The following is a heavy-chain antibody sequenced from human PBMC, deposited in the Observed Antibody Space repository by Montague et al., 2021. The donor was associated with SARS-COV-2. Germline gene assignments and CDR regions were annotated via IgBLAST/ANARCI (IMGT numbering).Heavy chain of an antibody. CDR2: IYTSGST. CDR1: GGSISSGSYY. V-gene: IGHV4-61*02. J-gene: IGHJ6*02. Sequence: TLSLTCTVSGGSISSGSYYWSWIRQPAGKGLEWIGRIYTSGSTNYNPSLKSRVTISVDTSKNQFSLKLSSVTAADTAVYYCAREKGYNWNYYYYYGMDVWDQGTTVTVSS. CDR3: AREKGYNWNYYYYYGMDV. D-gene: IGHD1-20*01.